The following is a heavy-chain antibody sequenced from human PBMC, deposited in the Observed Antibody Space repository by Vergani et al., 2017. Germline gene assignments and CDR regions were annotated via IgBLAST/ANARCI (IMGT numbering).Heavy chain of an antibody. CDR1: GGSISSGGYY. CDR2: IYYSGST. D-gene: IGHD3-3*01. Sequence: QVQLQESGPGLAKPSQTLSLTCTVSGGSISSGGYYWSWIRQHPGKGLEWIGYIYYSGSTYYNPSLKSRVTISVDTSKNQFSLKLSSVTAADTAVYYCARGSTIFGVAFNWFDPWGQGTLVTVSS. CDR3: ARGSTIFGVAFNWFDP. J-gene: IGHJ5*02. V-gene: IGHV4-31*03.